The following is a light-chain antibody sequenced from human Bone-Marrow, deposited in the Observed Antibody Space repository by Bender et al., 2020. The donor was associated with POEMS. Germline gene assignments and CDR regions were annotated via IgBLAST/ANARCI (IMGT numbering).Light chain of an antibody. CDR2: VYN. CDR3: SSVAGNNCWV. J-gene: IGLJ3*02. CDR1: SSNTGSGYD. Sequence: QSVLTPPPSVSGAPGQRVTISCTGSSSNTGSGYDINWYQHLPGTAPKLLIYVYNNRPSGVPDRFSVSKSGTSASLAINGLQAEDDADYYCSSVAGNNCWVFGGGTRLTVL. V-gene: IGLV1-40*01.